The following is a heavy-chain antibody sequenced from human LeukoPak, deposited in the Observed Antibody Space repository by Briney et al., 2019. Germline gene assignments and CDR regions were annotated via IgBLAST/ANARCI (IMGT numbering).Heavy chain of an antibody. J-gene: IGHJ4*02. CDR2: LSSSGGST. CDR3: ATDLVVVLPVAYDN. Sequence: GGSLRLSCSASGFIFSNYVMSWVRQSPGKGLEWVSTLSSSGGSTYHADSVKGRFTISRDNSKNTLYLQMNSLRAEDTAVYYCATDLVVVLPVAYDNWGQGALVTVSS. V-gene: IGHV3-23*01. D-gene: IGHD2-2*01. CDR1: GFIFSNYV.